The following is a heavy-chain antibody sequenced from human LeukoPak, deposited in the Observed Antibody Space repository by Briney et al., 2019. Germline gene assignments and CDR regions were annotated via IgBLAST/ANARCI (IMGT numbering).Heavy chain of an antibody. D-gene: IGHD6-13*01. CDR3: SGSSWLGYFDY. J-gene: IGHJ4*02. V-gene: IGHV3-23*01. Sequence: SGGSLRLSCVASGFTFSSYGMSWVRQAPGKGLEWVSSISGSGETTYYADSVKGRFTISRDNSKNTVYLQMNSLRAEDMAVYYCSGSSWLGYFDYWGQGTLVTASS. CDR2: ISGSGETT. CDR1: GFTFSSYG.